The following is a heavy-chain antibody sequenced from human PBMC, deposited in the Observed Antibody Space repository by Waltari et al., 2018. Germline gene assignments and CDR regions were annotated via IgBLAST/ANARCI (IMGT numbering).Heavy chain of an antibody. V-gene: IGHV3-23*01. CDR1: GFTFSTYA. CDR2: LAYTGDNT. D-gene: IGHD3-22*01. J-gene: IGHJ4*02. Sequence: ESGGDLVQPGGSLRLSCVASGFTFSTYAMSWVRQAPGKGLEWVSTLAYTGDNTHYADSAKGRFTISRDISKRTLYLHMNSLRAEDTAVYYCAKAHYDSSGYFSDFDYWGQGTRVTVSS. CDR3: AKAHYDSSGYFSDFDY.